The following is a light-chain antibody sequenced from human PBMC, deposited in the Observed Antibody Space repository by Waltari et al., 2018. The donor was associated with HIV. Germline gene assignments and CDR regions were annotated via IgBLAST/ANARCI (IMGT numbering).Light chain of an antibody. CDR3: QQYGSSQVT. Sequence: EIVLPQSPGTLSLSPGVRATLSCMASQSVISSFLAWYQQKPGQAPRLLIYDASRRATGIPDWFSGSGSGTDFTLTISRLEPEDFAVYYCQQYGSSQVTFGQGTRVDI. V-gene: IGKV3-20*01. J-gene: IGKJ1*01. CDR1: QSVISSF. CDR2: DAS.